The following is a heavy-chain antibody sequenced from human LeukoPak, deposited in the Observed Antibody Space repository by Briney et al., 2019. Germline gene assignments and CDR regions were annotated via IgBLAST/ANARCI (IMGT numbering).Heavy chain of an antibody. CDR2: IKPDGSEI. V-gene: IGHV3-7*02. CDR1: GFTFSDSW. D-gene: IGHD2-15*01. Sequence: GGSLRLSCAASGFTFSDSWMDWARQAPGKGLEWVVNIKPDGSEIYYVDAVKGRFTISRDNAKNSLYLQMNSLRVEDTAVYFCTRSLDFWGQGTLVTVSS. J-gene: IGHJ4*02. CDR3: TRSLDF.